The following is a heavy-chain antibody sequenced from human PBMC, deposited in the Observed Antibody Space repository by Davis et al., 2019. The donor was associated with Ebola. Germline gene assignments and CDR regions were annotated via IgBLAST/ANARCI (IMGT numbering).Heavy chain of an antibody. V-gene: IGHV3-7*01. D-gene: IGHD5-12*01. Sequence: GESPKTSCAGSQFNFTGAWMHWVRQAPGQGLEWVASTNPDASEKYYVDSARGRFTLSRDNAKESWYLQMNSLRVEDTGVYYCVRGQGWLPDYWGQGTLVTVSS. J-gene: IGHJ4*02. CDR2: TNPDASEK. CDR3: VRGQGWLPDY. CDR1: QFNFTGAW.